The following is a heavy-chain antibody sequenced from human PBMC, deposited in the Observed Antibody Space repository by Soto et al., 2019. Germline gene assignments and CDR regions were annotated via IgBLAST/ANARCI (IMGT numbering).Heavy chain of an antibody. V-gene: IGHV3-11*01. CDR2: ISSSASTI. CDR1: GFTFSDYY. J-gene: IGHJ4*02. D-gene: IGHD3-22*01. Sequence: GGSLRLSCAASGFTFSDYYMSWIRQAPGKGLEWVSYISSSASTIYYADSVKGRFTISRDNAKNSLYLQMNSLRAEDTAVYYCARDPPAYDSSGYYSYYFDYWGQGTLVTVSS. CDR3: ARDPPAYDSSGYYSYYFDY.